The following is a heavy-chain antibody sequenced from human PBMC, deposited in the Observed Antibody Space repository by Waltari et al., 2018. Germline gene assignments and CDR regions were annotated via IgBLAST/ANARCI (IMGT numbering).Heavy chain of an antibody. CDR2: MNPNSGNT. V-gene: IGHV1-8*03. J-gene: IGHJ4*02. D-gene: IGHD6-19*01. Sequence: QVQLVQSGAEVKKPGASVKVSCKASGYTFTSYDINWVRQATGQGLEWMGWMNPNSGNTGYAQKFQGRVTITRNTSISTAYMELSSLGSEDTAVYYWASSSGWYHSFDYWGQGTLVTVSS. CDR3: ASSSGWYHSFDY. CDR1: GYTFTSYD.